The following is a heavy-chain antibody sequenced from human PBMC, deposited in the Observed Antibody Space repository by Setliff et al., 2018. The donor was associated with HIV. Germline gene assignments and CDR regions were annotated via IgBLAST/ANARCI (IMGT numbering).Heavy chain of an antibody. J-gene: IGHJ3*02. CDR1: GGSISSTNYY. V-gene: IGHV4-61*02. CDR3: ARELMPYSSGWYGAFDI. Sequence: PSETLSLTCTVSGGSISSTNYYWSWIRQPAGKGLEWIGRIYTSGSTNYNPSLKSRVTISVDTSKNQFSLKLSSVTAADTAVYYCARELMPYSSGWYGAFDIWGQGTMVTVS. D-gene: IGHD6-19*01. CDR2: IYTSGST.